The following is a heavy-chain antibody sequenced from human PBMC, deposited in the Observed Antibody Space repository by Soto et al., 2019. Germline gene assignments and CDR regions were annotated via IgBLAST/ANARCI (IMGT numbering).Heavy chain of an antibody. V-gene: IGHV3-33*06. CDR3: AKDRGGGAVVPDY. J-gene: IGHJ4*02. CDR2: IWFDGSNK. CDR1: GFSFTTYG. D-gene: IGHD2-21*01. Sequence: QVQLVESGGGVVQPGRSLRLSCAASGFSFTTYGMHWVRQAPGEGLEWVAVIWFDGSNKYYADSVKGRFTISRDTSKKTLFLQMDRVRVEDAAVYYCAKDRGGGAVVPDYWGQGTLVTVSS.